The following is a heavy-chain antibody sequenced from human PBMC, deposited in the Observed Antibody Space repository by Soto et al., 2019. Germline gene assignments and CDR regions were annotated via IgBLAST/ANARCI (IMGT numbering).Heavy chain of an antibody. CDR2: INPNTGDT. J-gene: IGHJ5*02. CDR1: GYMFTGYY. V-gene: IGHV1-2*04. Sequence: ASVKVSCEASGYMFTGYYMHWVRQAPGQGLEWMGWINPNTGDTNYALKFQGWVTMTRDTSISTAYMELTRLKSDDTALYYCARGGYSYGRNWFDPWGQGTLVTVSS. D-gene: IGHD5-18*01. CDR3: ARGGYSYGRNWFDP.